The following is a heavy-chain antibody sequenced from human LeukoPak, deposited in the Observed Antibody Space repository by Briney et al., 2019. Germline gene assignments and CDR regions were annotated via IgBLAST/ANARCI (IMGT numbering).Heavy chain of an antibody. CDR3: ARSRMGGWGENYYYYYMDV. V-gene: IGHV1-69*06. CDR1: GYTSTSYG. J-gene: IGHJ6*03. Sequence: ASVKVSCKASGYTSTSYGISWVRQAPGQGLEWMGGIIPIFGTANYAQKFQGRVTITADKSTSTAYMELSSLRSEDTAVYYCARSRMGGWGENYYYYYMDVWGKGTTVTVSS. CDR2: IIPIFGTA. D-gene: IGHD6-19*01.